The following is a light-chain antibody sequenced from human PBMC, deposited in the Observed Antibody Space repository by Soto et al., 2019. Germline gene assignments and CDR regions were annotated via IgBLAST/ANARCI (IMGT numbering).Light chain of an antibody. V-gene: IGLV2-23*02. Sequence: QSALTQPASVSGSPGQSITISCTGSSRDIGGYNLVSWYQQYPGKAPKLMIYEASKRPSGVSDRFSGSRSGNTASLTISALQPEDEADYSCYSFAGSATFVFGGGTKVTVL. J-gene: IGLJ2*01. CDR3: YSFAGSATFV. CDR2: EAS. CDR1: SRDIGGYNL.